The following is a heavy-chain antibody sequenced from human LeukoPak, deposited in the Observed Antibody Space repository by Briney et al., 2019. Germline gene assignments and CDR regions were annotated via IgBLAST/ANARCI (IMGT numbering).Heavy chain of an antibody. J-gene: IGHJ4*02. D-gene: IGHD3-22*01. CDR1: GFIFGDYN. CDR2: MSSTSTTI. Sequence: GGSLRLSCAASGFIFGDYNMNWVRQVPGKGLEWISYMSSTSTTIFYADSVKGRFTISRDNAKNSLYLQMNSLRAEDTAVYYCARDLDSGNYFFAYWGQGTLVTVSS. V-gene: IGHV3-48*01. CDR3: ARDLDSGNYFFAY.